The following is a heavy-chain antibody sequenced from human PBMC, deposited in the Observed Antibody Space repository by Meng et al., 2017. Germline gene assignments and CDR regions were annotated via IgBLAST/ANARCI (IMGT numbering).Heavy chain of an antibody. V-gene: IGHV3-9*01. D-gene: IGHD4-11*01. J-gene: IGHJ6*02. CDR3: AKDIRGYSNLYGMDV. CDR2: ISWNSGSI. CDR1: GFTFDDYA. Sequence: SLKISCAASGFTFDDYAMHWVRQAPGKGLEWVSGISWNSGSIGYADSVKGRFTISRDNAKNSLYLQTNSLRAEDTALYYCAKDIRGYSNLYGMDVWGQGTTVTVSS.